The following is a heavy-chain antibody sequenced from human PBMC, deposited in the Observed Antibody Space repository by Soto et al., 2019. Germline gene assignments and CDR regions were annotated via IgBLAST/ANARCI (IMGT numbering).Heavy chain of an antibody. CDR1: GGSISSYY. Sequence: SETLSLTCTVSGGSISSYYWSWIRQPPGKGLEWIGYIYYSGSTNYNPSLKSRVTISVDTSKKQFSLKLSSVTAPDTALYYCASHFSYYVFLTGYYEGPKAPDAFDIWGQGKMVTVS. CDR2: IYYSGST. D-gene: IGHD3-9*01. CDR3: ASHFSYYVFLTGYYEGPKAPDAFDI. J-gene: IGHJ3*02. V-gene: IGHV4-59*08.